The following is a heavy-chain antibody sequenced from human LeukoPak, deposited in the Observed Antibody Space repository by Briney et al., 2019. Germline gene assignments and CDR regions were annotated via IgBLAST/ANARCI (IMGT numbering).Heavy chain of an antibody. CDR2: IKQDGSVE. CDR3: ARWAGVIES. D-gene: IGHD3-10*01. J-gene: IGHJ4*02. CDR1: GFTFESYW. Sequence: GGSLRLSCAASGFTFESYWMYWVRQTPGKGPEWVANIKQDGSVEHYLDSVKGRFTISRDNAKNSLILQMNSLRAEDTAVYYCARWAGVIESWGQGTLVTVSS. V-gene: IGHV3-7*01.